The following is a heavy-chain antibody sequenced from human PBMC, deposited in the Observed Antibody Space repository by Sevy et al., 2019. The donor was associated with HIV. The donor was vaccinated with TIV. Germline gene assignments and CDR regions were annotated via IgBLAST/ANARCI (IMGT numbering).Heavy chain of an antibody. CDR1: GFTFSKYA. CDR3: ARVLTMPRGNIYKPDAFDI. CDR2: TPYDGREK. J-gene: IGHJ3*02. D-gene: IGHD3-10*01. V-gene: IGHV3-30*01. Sequence: GGSLRLSCAASGFTFSKYAMYWVRQAPGKGLEWVAVTPYDGREKYYGDSAKGGFTISRDNSKNTMYLQMNSLVPEDRDVYYCARVLTMPRGNIYKPDAFDIGGQGTMVTVSS.